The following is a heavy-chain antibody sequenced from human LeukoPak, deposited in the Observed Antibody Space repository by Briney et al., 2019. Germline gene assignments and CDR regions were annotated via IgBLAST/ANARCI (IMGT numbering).Heavy chain of an antibody. CDR3: ASAFWGENSYDTSASTVDS. CDR2: INSRGSTI. V-gene: IGHV3-48*04. J-gene: IGHJ4*02. D-gene: IGHD3-22*01. Sequence: GGSLRLSCAASGFTFSRYSMNWVRHAPGKGLEWVSYINSRGSTIYYADSVKGRFTISRDNAKNSLFLQMNSLRAEDTAVYYCASAFWGENSYDTSASTVDSWGQGTLVTVSA. CDR1: GFTFSRYS.